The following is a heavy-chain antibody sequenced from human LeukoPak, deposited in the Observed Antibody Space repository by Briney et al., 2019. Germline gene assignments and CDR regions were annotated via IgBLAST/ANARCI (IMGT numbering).Heavy chain of an antibody. V-gene: IGHV3-21*04. J-gene: IGHJ4*02. CDR1: GFTFSSYS. D-gene: IGHD2-21*02. CDR2: ISSSSSYI. Sequence: GGSLRLSCAASGFTFSSYSMYWVRQAPGKGLEWVSSISSSSSYIYYADSVKGRFTISRDNAKNSLYLQMNSLRAEDTAVYYCAKDSYCGGDCPPGYWGQGTLVTVSS. CDR3: AKDSYCGGDCPPGY.